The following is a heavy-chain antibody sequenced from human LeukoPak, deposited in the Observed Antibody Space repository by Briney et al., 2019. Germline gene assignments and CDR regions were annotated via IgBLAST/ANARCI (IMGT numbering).Heavy chain of an antibody. Sequence: ASVKVSCKASGYTFTSYYMHWVRQAPGQGLEWMGIINPSGGSTSYAQKFQGRVTMTRDTSTGTVYMELSSLRSEDTAVYYCARDSYIVVVPAAIFRFKKGDYYYYGMDVWGQGTTVTVSS. CDR1: GYTFTSYY. CDR2: INPSGGST. V-gene: IGHV1-46*01. CDR3: ARDSYIVVVPAAIFRFKKGDYYYYGMDV. J-gene: IGHJ6*02. D-gene: IGHD2-2*01.